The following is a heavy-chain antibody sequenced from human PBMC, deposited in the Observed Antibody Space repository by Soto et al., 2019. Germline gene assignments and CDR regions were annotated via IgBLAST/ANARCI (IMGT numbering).Heavy chain of an antibody. CDR3: ARGSARHNWFDS. Sequence: ASVKVSCKASGYTFTNYDIIWLRQATEQGLEWLGWMNPNSGYTGYAQKFQGRVTMNRNTPINTAYMELGSLTSEDTAVYYCARGSARHNWFDSWGQGTLVTVSS. V-gene: IGHV1-8*01. CDR1: GYTFTNYD. CDR2: MNPNSGYT. J-gene: IGHJ5*01.